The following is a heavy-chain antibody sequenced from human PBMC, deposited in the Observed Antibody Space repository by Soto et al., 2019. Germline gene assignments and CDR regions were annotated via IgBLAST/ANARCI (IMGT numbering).Heavy chain of an antibody. CDR1: GGSISSYY. Sequence: QVQLQESGPGLVKPSETLSLTCTVSGGSISSYYWSWIRQPPGKGLEWSGYIYYSGSTNYNPSLKSRVTISVDTSKNQFSLKLSSVTAADTAVYYCARRSLFNDYGDYFDYWGQGTLVTVSS. CDR2: IYYSGST. J-gene: IGHJ4*02. D-gene: IGHD4-17*01. V-gene: IGHV4-59*08. CDR3: ARRSLFNDYGDYFDY.